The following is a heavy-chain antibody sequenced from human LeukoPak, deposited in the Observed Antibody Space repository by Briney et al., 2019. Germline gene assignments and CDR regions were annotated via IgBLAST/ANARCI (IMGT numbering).Heavy chain of an antibody. Sequence: KPSETLSLTCTVSGGSISSSSYYWGWIRQPPGKGLEWIGSIYYSGSTYYNPSLKSRVTISVDTSKNQFSLKLSSVTAADTAVYYCAREYCSSTSCYGFFDYWGQGTLVTVSS. CDR2: IYYSGST. CDR1: GGSISSSSYY. D-gene: IGHD2-2*01. CDR3: AREYCSSTSCYGFFDY. J-gene: IGHJ4*02. V-gene: IGHV4-39*02.